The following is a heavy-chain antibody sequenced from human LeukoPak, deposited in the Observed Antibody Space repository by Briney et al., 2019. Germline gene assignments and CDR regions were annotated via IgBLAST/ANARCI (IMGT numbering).Heavy chain of an antibody. CDR3: ARGGYGSAYFDY. J-gene: IGHJ4*02. CDR2: IYYSGST. D-gene: IGHD3-10*01. CDR1: GGSISSGGYY. Sequence: SGTLSLTCTVSGGSISSGGYYWSWICQHPGKGLEWIGYIYYSGSTYYNPSLKSRVTISVDTSKNQFSLKLSSVTAADTAVYYCARGGYGSAYFDYWGQGTLVTVSS. V-gene: IGHV4-31*03.